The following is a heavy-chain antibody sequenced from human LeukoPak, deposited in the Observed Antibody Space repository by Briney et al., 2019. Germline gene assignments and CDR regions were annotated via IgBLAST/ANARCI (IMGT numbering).Heavy chain of an antibody. CDR1: GGSFSGYY. CDR3: ASGYYGSSGYYYDY. Sequence: SDTLSLPCAVHGGSFSGYYWSWIRQPPGKGLEWIGEINHSGSTNYNPSLKSRVTISVDTSKNQFSLKLSSVTAADTAVYYCASGYYGSSGYYYDYWGQGALVTVSS. D-gene: IGHD3-22*01. J-gene: IGHJ4*02. V-gene: IGHV4-34*01. CDR2: INHSGST.